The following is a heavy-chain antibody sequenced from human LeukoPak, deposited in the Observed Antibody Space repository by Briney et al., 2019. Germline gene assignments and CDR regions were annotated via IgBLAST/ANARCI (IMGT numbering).Heavy chain of an antibody. CDR1: GYDFTSYY. CDR3: ARGSSTAVVILDPYYFDS. V-gene: IGHV1-46*01. D-gene: IGHD3-22*01. Sequence: ASVKVSCKASGYDFTSYYMHWLRQAPGQGLERMAIISPSSGSTSFAQKFQGRLSMTRDTSTSTVYMELRSLRSEDTAVYYCARGSSTAVVILDPYYFDSWGQGTLVTVSS. J-gene: IGHJ4*02. CDR2: ISPSSGST.